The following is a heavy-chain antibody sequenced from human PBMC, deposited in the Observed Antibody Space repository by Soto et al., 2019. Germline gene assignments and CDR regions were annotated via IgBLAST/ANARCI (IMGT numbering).Heavy chain of an antibody. D-gene: IGHD3-3*01. J-gene: IGHJ4*02. CDR1: GGSISSGGYS. CDR3: ARLNYDFWSGYYPHDY. V-gene: IGHV4-30-2*01. Sequence: PSETLSLTCAVSGGSISSGGYSWSWIRQPPGKGLEWIGYIYHSGSTYYNPSLKSRVTISVDRSKNQFSLKLSSVTAADTAVYYCARLNYDFWSGYYPHDYWGQGTLVTVSS. CDR2: IYHSGST.